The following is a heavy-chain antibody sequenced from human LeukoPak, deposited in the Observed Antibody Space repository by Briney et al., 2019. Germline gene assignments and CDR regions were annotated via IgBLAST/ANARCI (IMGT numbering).Heavy chain of an antibody. CDR1: GYTLTELS. V-gene: IGHV1-24*01. CDR3: ATVPDYDILTGLSF. CDR2: FDPEDGET. Sequence: GASVKVSCKVSGYTLTELSMHWVRQAPGKGLEWMGGFDPEDGETIYAQKFQGRVTMTEDTSTDTAYMELSSLRSEDTAVYYCATVPDYDILTGLSFWGQGTLVTVSS. J-gene: IGHJ4*02. D-gene: IGHD3-9*01.